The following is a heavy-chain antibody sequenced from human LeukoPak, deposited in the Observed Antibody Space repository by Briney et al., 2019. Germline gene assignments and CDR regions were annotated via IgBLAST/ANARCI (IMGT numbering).Heavy chain of an antibody. CDR2: ISSSSGYI. V-gene: IGHV3-21*01. Sequence: PGGSLRLSCAASGFTFSSYSMNWVRQAPGKGLEWVSSISSSSGYIYYADSVKGRFTISRDNAKNSLYLQMNSLRAEDTAVYYCARVPVAGRLGPSDSSGYGMDVWGQGTTVTVSS. D-gene: IGHD3-22*01. CDR1: GFTFSSYS. J-gene: IGHJ6*02. CDR3: ARVPVAGRLGPSDSSGYGMDV.